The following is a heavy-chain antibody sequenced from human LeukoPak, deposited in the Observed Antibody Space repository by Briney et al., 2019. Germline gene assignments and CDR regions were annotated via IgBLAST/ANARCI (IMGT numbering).Heavy chain of an antibody. Sequence: PSETLSLTCTVSGGSISSYYWSWIRQPAGKGLEWIGRIYISGSTNYNPSLKSRVTMSVDTSKNQFSLKLSSVTAADTAVYYCARREVAGDYYYLDVWGKGTTVTVSS. CDR1: GGSISSYY. V-gene: IGHV4-4*07. CDR3: ARREVAGDYYYLDV. J-gene: IGHJ6*03. D-gene: IGHD5-24*01. CDR2: IYISGST.